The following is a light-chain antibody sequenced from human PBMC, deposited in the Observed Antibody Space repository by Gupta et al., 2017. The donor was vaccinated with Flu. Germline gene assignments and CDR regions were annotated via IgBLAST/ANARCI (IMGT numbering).Light chain of an antibody. Sequence: EIVMMQCRATLSVSPGERSTLSCRASQSVRSNLAWFQQKPGQAPRLLIYGACTRASGFPARFSGSGSGTEFTLTISSLQSEDFAVYYCQQTNNWPRTFGQGTMVEIK. J-gene: IGKJ1*01. V-gene: IGKV3-15*01. CDR2: GAC. CDR3: QQTNNWPRT. CDR1: QSVRSN.